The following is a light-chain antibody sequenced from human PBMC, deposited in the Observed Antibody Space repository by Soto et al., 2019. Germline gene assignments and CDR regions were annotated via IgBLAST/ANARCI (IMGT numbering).Light chain of an antibody. Sequence: QSALTQPASVSGSPGQSITMSCTGTSSDVGSYDFVSWYQQHPGKAPKLLIYEVSNRPSGVSARCSGSKSDNTASLTISGLQAADAADYFCSSYSSSTVRYVFGSGTKLTVL. V-gene: IGLV2-14*01. CDR3: SSYSSSTVRYV. J-gene: IGLJ1*01. CDR1: SSDVGSYDF. CDR2: EVS.